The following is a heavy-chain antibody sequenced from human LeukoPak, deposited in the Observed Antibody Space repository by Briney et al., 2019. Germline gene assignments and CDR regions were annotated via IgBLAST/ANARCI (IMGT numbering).Heavy chain of an antibody. CDR3: ARAFDYGTFNYYYYMDV. V-gene: IGHV3-48*01. Sequence: GGSLRLSCAASGFTFSSYSMNWVRQAPGKGLEWVSYISSSSSTIYYADSVKGRFTISRDNAKNSLYLQMNSLRAEDTAVYYCARAFDYGTFNYYYYMDVWGKGTTVTVSS. CDR2: ISSSSSTI. CDR1: GFTFSSYS. D-gene: IGHD4-17*01. J-gene: IGHJ6*03.